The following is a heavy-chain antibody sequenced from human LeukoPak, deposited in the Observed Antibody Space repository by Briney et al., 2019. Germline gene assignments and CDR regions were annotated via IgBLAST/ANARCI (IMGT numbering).Heavy chain of an antibody. Sequence: SETLSLTCTVSGGSISSGSYYWSWIRQPAGKGLEWIGRIYTSGSTNYNPSLKSRVTISVDTSKNQFSLKLSSVTAADTAVYYCARDLRIYGSGSYFGAFDIWGQGTMVTVSS. CDR2: IYTSGST. J-gene: IGHJ3*02. V-gene: IGHV4-61*02. D-gene: IGHD3-10*01. CDR1: GGSISSGSYY. CDR3: ARDLRIYGSGSYFGAFDI.